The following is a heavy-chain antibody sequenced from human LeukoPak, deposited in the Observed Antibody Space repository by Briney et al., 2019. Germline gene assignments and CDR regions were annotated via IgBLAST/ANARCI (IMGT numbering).Heavy chain of an antibody. CDR3: ARVGSGSYFGYYYYYYYMDV. D-gene: IGHD3-10*01. Sequence: SETLSLTCTVSGGSISSYYWSWIRQPAGKGLEWIGRIYTSGSTNYNPSLKSRVTISVDTSKNQFSLKLSSVTAADTAVYYCARVGSGSYFGYYYYYYYMDVWGKGTTVTVSS. CDR1: GGSISSYY. V-gene: IGHV4-4*07. CDR2: IYTSGST. J-gene: IGHJ6*03.